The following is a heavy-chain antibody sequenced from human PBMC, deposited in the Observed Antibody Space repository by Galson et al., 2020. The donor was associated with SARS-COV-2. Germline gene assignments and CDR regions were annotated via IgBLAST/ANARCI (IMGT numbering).Heavy chain of an antibody. D-gene: IGHD3-10*01. V-gene: IGHV2-5*02. Sequence: SGPTLVKPTQTLTLTCTFSGFSLSTSGVGVGWIRQPPGKALEWLALIYWDDDKRYSPSLKSRLTITKDTSKNQVVLTMTNMDPVDTATYYCADRQGGWFGERWDYWGQGTLVTVSS. CDR1: GFSLSTSGVG. J-gene: IGHJ4*02. CDR2: IYWDDDK. CDR3: ADRQGGWFGERWDY.